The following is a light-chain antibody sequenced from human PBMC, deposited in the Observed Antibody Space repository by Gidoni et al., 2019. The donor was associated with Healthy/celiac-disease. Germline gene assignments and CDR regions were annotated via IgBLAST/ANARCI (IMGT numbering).Light chain of an antibody. V-gene: IGKV1-39*01. CDR3: QQSYSTPIT. J-gene: IGKJ5*01. CDR2: AAS. CDR1: QSISSY. Sequence: IQMTQSPSSLSASVGDRVTITCRASQSISSYLNWYQQKPGKAPKLLIYAASSLQSGVPSRFSGSGSGTDFTLTISSLQPVDFAAYYCQQSYSTPITFGQGTRLEIK.